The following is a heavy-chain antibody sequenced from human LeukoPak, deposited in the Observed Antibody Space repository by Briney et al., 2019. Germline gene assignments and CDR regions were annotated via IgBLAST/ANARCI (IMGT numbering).Heavy chain of an antibody. CDR2: VYHSGIT. J-gene: IGHJ4*02. Sequence: PSETLSLTCSVSGGSISSFYWSWIRQIPGKGLEWIGYVYHSGITSYSPSLKSRVTISVDTSENQFSLKVTPVTAADTAVYYCARGRVYFDYWGPGTLVTVSS. V-gene: IGHV4-59*08. CDR1: GGSISSFY. CDR3: ARGRVYFDY.